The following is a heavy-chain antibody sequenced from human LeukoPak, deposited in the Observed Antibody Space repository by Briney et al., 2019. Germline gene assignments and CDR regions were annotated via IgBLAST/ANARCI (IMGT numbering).Heavy chain of an antibody. CDR1: GGSISSYY. J-gene: IGHJ5*02. V-gene: IGHV4-59*12. CDR3: ARVGYRLDRWQQLVGWFDP. D-gene: IGHD6-13*01. Sequence: SETLSLTCTVSGGSISSYYWSWIRQPPGKGLEWIGSIYYSGSTYYNPSLKSRVTISVDTSKNQFSLKLNSVTAADTAVYYCARVGYRLDRWQQLVGWFDPWGQGTLVTVSS. CDR2: IYYSGST.